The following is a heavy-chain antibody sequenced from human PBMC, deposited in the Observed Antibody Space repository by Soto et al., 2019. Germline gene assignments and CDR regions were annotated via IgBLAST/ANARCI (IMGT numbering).Heavy chain of an antibody. CDR3: ARGGATLVRGVLRTGYYGMDV. J-gene: IGHJ6*02. CDR2: IIPIFGTT. CDR1: GGTFSGYA. V-gene: IGHV1-69*01. Sequence: QVQLVQSGAEVKKPGSSVKVSCKASGGTFSGYAISWVRQAPGQGLEWMGGIIPIFGTTNYAQKFQGRVTITADESTTIAYMELSSLGSEDTAVYYCARGGATLVRGVLRTGYYGMDVWGQGTTVTVSS. D-gene: IGHD3-10*01.